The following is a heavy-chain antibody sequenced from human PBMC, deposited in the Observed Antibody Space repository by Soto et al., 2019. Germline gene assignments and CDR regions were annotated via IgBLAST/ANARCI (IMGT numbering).Heavy chain of an antibody. V-gene: IGHV3-33*01. CDR3: ARGPNWNYEYYFDY. CDR2: IWYDGSNK. CDR1: GFTFSSYG. J-gene: IGHJ4*02. D-gene: IGHD1-7*01. Sequence: QVQLVESGGGVVQPGRSLRLSCAASGFTFSSYGMHWVRQAPGKGLGWVAVIWYDGSNKYYADSVKGRFTISRDNSKNTRYLQMNSLRAEDTAVYYCARGPNWNYEYYFDYWGQGTLVTVSS.